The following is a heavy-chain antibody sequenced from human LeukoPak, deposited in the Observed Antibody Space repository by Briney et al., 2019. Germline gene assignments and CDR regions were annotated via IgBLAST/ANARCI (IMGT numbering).Heavy chain of an antibody. J-gene: IGHJ4*02. D-gene: IGHD6-19*01. Sequence: ASVKVSCKASGYTFTGYYMHWVRQAPGQGLEWMGWINPNSGGTNYAQKLQGRVTMTTDTSTSTAYMELRSLRSDDTAVYYCARGYSSGWYEGYFDYWGQGTLVTVSS. V-gene: IGHV1-2*02. CDR3: ARGYSSGWYEGYFDY. CDR1: GYTFTGYY. CDR2: INPNSGGT.